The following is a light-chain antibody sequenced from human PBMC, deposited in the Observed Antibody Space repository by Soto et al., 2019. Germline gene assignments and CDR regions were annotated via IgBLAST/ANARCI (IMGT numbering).Light chain of an antibody. CDR2: DVS. Sequence: QSVLTQPRSVSGSPGQSVTISCTGTSSDVGGYSYVSWYQQHPGKAPKLMIYDVSKRPSGVPDRFSGSKSGNTASLTISGLQAEDEADYYCSSYTSSSTLVFGTGTKVTVL. CDR1: SSDVGGYSY. CDR3: SSYTSSSTLV. V-gene: IGLV2-11*01. J-gene: IGLJ1*01.